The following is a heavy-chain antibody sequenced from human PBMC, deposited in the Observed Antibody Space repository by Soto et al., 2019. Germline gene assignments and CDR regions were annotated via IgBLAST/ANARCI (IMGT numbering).Heavy chain of an antibody. CDR1: GVSISSDGYS. Sequence: QLQLQESGSGLVKPSQTLSLTCAVSGVSISSDGYSWSWIRQPPGKGLEWIGFIYQSGSTYYNPSLKXRXTXSXXRSKNQFSLKLTSVTAADTAVYYCARAYYDFWTSYHYGMDVWGQGTTVTVSS. CDR3: ARAYYDFWTSYHYGMDV. V-gene: IGHV4-30-2*01. CDR2: IYQSGST. J-gene: IGHJ6*02. D-gene: IGHD3-3*01.